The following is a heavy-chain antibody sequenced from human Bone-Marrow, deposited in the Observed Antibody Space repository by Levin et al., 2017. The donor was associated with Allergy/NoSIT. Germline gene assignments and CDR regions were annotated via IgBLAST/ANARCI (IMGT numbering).Heavy chain of an antibody. CDR1: GITFRYYA. CDR2: ISGSDGST. CDR3: AKDLRDRSRGSYGN. J-gene: IGHJ4*02. Sequence: GESLKISCAASGITFRYYAMSWVRQAPGKGLEWVSAISGSDGSTYYVDSVKGRFTISRDNSKNTLYLQINSLRVEDTAIYYCAKDLRDRSRGSYGNWGQGTLVTVSS. V-gene: IGHV3-23*01. D-gene: IGHD1-26*01.